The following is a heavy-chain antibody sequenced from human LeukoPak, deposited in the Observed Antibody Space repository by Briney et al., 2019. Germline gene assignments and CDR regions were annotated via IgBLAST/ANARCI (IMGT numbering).Heavy chain of an antibody. CDR1: GGSFSGYY. D-gene: IGHD6-19*01. V-gene: IGHV4-34*01. Sequence: SETLSLTCAVYGGSFSGYYWSWIRQPPGKGLEWIGEINHSGSTNYNPSLKSRVTISVDTSKNQFSLKLSSVTAADTAVYYCARFHSSGPFRYWGQGTLVTVSS. CDR2: INHSGST. CDR3: ARFHSSGPFRY. J-gene: IGHJ4*02.